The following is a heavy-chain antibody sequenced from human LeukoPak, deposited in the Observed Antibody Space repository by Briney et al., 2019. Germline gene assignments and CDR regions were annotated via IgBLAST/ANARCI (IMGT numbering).Heavy chain of an antibody. CDR1: GGTFGSYA. V-gene: IGHV1-69*13. CDR3: ARAEVSYCSGGSCYSTYYFDY. Sequence: ASVKVSCKASGGTFGSYAISWVRQAPGQGLEWMGGIIPIFGTANYAQKFQGRVTITADESTSTAYMELSSLRSEDTAVYYCARAEVSYCSGGSCYSTYYFDYWGQGTLVTVSS. CDR2: IIPIFGTA. D-gene: IGHD2-15*01. J-gene: IGHJ4*02.